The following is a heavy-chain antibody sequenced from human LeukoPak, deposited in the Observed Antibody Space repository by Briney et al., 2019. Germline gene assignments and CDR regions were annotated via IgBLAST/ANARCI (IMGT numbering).Heavy chain of an antibody. V-gene: IGHV1-2*02. CDR2: INPNSGGT. CDR1: GYTFTGYY. CDR3: ARDWDTAMVSGAWFDP. D-gene: IGHD5-18*01. J-gene: IGHJ5*02. Sequence: ASVKVSCKASGYTFTGYYMHSVRQAPGQGLEWMGWINPNSGGTNYAQKFQGRVTMTRDTSISTAYMELSRLRSDDTAVYYCARDWDTAMVSGAWFDPWGQGTLVTVSS.